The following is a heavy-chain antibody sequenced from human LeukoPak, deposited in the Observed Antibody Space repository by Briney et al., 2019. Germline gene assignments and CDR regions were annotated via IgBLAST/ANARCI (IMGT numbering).Heavy chain of an antibody. J-gene: IGHJ4*02. Sequence: ASVKVSCKDSGYTFTTYGISWVRQAPGQGLEWMGRINPNSGGTTYAQKWQGRVTMTRQTSMSTAYMEVRRLRSDDTAVYYCARGDEGSPHHYWGQGTLVTVS. CDR1: GYTFTTYG. V-gene: IGHV1-2*06. CDR2: INPNSGGT. CDR3: ARGDEGSPHHY. D-gene: IGHD3-10*01.